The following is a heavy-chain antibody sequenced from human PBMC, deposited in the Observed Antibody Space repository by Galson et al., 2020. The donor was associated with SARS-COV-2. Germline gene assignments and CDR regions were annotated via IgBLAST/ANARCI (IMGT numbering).Heavy chain of an antibody. CDR2: INPSGGGT. Sequence: ASVKVSCKASGYTFTSYYIHWVRQAPGQGLEWMGIINPSGGGTTYAQKFKGRVTMTRDTSTSTVYMELSSLRSEDTAVYYCARDYQGGNDYNYLLFWGQGTLVTVSS. V-gene: IGHV1-46*01. CDR3: ARDYQGGNDYNYLLF. J-gene: IGHJ4*02. D-gene: IGHD4-4*01. CDR1: GYTFTSYY.